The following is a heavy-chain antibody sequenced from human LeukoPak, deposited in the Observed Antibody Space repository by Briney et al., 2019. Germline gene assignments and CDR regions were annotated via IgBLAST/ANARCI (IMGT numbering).Heavy chain of an antibody. D-gene: IGHD1-26*01. CDR3: AKDLKYSGSCRAFDY. J-gene: IGHJ4*02. V-gene: IGHV3-23*01. CDR1: GFTFSSYA. Sequence: PGGSLRLSCAASGFTFSSYAMAWVRQAPGKGLEWVSGISGSGVSTFYADSVKGRFIISRDNSKNTVYLQMNSLRAEDTAVYYCAKDLKYSGSCRAFDYCGQGTPVTVSS. CDR2: ISGSGVST.